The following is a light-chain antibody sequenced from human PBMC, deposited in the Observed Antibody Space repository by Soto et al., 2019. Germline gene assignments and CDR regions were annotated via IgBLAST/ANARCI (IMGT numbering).Light chain of an antibody. CDR1: QSVATN. J-gene: IGKJ1*01. CDR2: GAS. V-gene: IGKV3-20*01. Sequence: EIVMTQSPATLSMSPGERATLSCRASQSVATNLAWYQHKPGQAPRLLIYGASSRATGIPDRFSGSGSGTDFTLTISRLEPEDFAVYYCQQYGSSPWTFGQGTKVDIK. CDR3: QQYGSSPWT.